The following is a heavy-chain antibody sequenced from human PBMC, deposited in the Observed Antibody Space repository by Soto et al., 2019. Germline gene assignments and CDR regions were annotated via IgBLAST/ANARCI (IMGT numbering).Heavy chain of an antibody. V-gene: IGHV3-11*06. J-gene: IGHJ4*02. D-gene: IGHD3-22*01. CDR3: ARAMDYYDSRGYSPFDY. CDR2: ISSSSSYT. Sequence: QVQLVESGGGLVKPGGSLRLSCAASGFTFSDYYMSWIRQAPGKGMEWVSYISSSSSYTNYADSVKGRLTISRDNAKNSLYLQMNSLSAEDTAVSYCARAMDYYDSRGYSPFDYWGQGTLVTVSS. CDR1: GFTFSDYY.